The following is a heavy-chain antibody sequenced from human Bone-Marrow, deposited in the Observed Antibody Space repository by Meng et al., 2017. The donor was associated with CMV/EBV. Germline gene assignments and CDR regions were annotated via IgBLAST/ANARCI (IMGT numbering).Heavy chain of an antibody. D-gene: IGHD3-16*01. V-gene: IGHV3-53*01. J-gene: IGHJ4*02. CDR1: GFTVSDTY. CDR3: ARADRRLDYRSYIDL. CDR2: IYPDGKT. Sequence: GSLRLSCAASGFTVSDTYMTWVRQAPGRGLEWVATIYPDGKTYYRDSVKGRLTISRDNFDNALYLQMNSLRVDDTAIYFCARADRRLDYRSYIDLWGQGALVTVSS.